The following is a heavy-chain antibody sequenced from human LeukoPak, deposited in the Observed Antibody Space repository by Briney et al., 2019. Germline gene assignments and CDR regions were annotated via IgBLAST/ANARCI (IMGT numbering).Heavy chain of an antibody. CDR2: ISAYNGNT. V-gene: IGHV1-18*01. Sequence: GASVKVSCKASGYTFTSYGISWVRQAPGQGLEWMGWISAYNGNTNYAQKLQGRVTMTTDTSTSTAYMELRSLRSDDTAVYYCARYTAAAVNPGDPFDDYWGQGTLVTVSS. CDR3: ARYTAAAVNPGDPFDDY. D-gene: IGHD6-13*01. CDR1: GYTFTSYG. J-gene: IGHJ4*02.